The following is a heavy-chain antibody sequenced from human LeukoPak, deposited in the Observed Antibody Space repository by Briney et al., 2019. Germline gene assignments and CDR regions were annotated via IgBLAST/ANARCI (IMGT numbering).Heavy chain of an antibody. J-gene: IGHJ4*02. CDR2: ITGSGGDT. D-gene: IGHD2-21*01. CDR3: AKDRTYCGGDCYSFFDY. V-gene: IGHV3-23*01. Sequence: GGSLRLSCAASGFTFSSYAMSWVRQAPGEGLEWVSAITGSGGDTYDADSVKGRFTISRDNSKNTLYLQMNSLRAEDTAVYYCAKDRTYCGGDCYSFFDYWGQGTLVTVSS. CDR1: GFTFSSYA.